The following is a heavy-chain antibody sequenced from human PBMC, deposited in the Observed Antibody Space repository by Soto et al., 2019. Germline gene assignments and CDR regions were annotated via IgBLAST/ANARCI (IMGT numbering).Heavy chain of an antibody. J-gene: IGHJ4*02. Sequence: GGSLRLSCAASGFTFSSYAMSWVRQAPGKGLEWVSAISGSGGSTYYAESVKGRFTISRDNSKNTLYLQMNSLRAEDTAVYYCAKDQPLRGYSSSLKLGDYFDYWGQGTLVTVSS. CDR1: GFTFSSYA. V-gene: IGHV3-23*01. CDR2: ISGSGGST. D-gene: IGHD6-13*01. CDR3: AKDQPLRGYSSSLKLGDYFDY.